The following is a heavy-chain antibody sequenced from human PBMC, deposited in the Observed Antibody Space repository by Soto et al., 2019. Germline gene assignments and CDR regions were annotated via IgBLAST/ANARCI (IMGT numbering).Heavy chain of an antibody. CDR2: IDPGTGRT. D-gene: IGHD3-22*01. Sequence: QVHLVQSGAEVRNPGASVKFSCRASGYVVPRNFIHWVRQAPGQGLEWMGVIDPGTGRTSYPQKFQGRVTVTRDTSTNTVYMELSSQQSADTAVYYCARGPVLKYYEMSGFRRSFDYWGQGPPVTVS. J-gene: IGHJ4*02. V-gene: IGHV1-46*01. CDR3: ARGPVLKYYEMSGFRRSFDY. CDR1: GYVVPRNF.